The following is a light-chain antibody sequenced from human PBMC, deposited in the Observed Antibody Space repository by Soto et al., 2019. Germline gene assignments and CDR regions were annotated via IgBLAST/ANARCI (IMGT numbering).Light chain of an antibody. CDR3: TSYTSSSTNYV. Sequence: QSALTQPASVSGSPGQSITISCTGTSSDIGGYNYVSWYQQHPGKAPKLMICEVSNRPSGVSNRFSGSKSGNTASLTISGLQAEDEADYYCTSYTSSSTNYVFGTGTKLTVL. J-gene: IGLJ1*01. CDR2: EVS. CDR1: SSDIGGYNY. V-gene: IGLV2-14*01.